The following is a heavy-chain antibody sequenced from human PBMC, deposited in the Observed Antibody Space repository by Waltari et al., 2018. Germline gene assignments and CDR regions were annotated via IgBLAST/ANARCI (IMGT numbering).Heavy chain of an antibody. CDR2: IKQDGSEK. J-gene: IGHJ4*02. CDR1: GFTLSSYW. D-gene: IGHD1-1*01. V-gene: IGHV3-7*01. Sequence: EVQLVESGGGLVQPGGSLRLSCAASGFTLSSYWRSGVRQAPGKGLEWVANIKQDGSEKYYVDSVKGRFTISRDNAKNSLYLQMNSLRAEDTAVYYCARDGSPGIDYWGQGTLVTVSS. CDR3: ARDGSPGIDY.